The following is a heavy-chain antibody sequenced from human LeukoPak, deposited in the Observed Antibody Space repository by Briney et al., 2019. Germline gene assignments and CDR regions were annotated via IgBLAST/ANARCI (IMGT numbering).Heavy chain of an antibody. CDR3: ALYSSGWYWFDP. CDR1: GYTFTSNY. Sequence: GASVKVSCKAFGYTFTSNYMHWVGQAPGQGPEWMGVISPSGGSTTYAQKFQGRVTLTRDTSTSTLYMELRSLRSDDTAVYYCALYSSGWYWFDPWGQGTLVTVSS. D-gene: IGHD6-19*01. J-gene: IGHJ5*02. V-gene: IGHV1-46*01. CDR2: ISPSGGST.